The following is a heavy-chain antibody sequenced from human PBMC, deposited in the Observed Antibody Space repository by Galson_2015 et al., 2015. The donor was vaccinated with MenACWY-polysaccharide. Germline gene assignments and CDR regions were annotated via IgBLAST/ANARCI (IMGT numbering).Heavy chain of an antibody. J-gene: IGHJ4*02. Sequence: SLRLSCAASGFTFSSYAMSWVRQAPGKGLEWISTSTRGSGVTTYYADSVKGRFTISRDNSKNALSLQMNSLRAEDTAVYYCAKEYTSDYYYFDCRGQGTPVTVSS. CDR1: GFTFSSYA. CDR3: AKEYTSDYYYFDC. D-gene: IGHD4-17*01. V-gene: IGHV3-23*01. CDR2: STRGSGVTT.